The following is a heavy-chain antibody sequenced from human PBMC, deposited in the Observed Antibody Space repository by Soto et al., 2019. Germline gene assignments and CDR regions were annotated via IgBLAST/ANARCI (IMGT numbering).Heavy chain of an antibody. CDR2: IIPIFGTA. CDR3: ASSGYYTPLHAFYI. J-gene: IGHJ3*02. D-gene: IGHD3-22*01. CDR1: GGTFSSYA. V-gene: IGHV1-69*01. Sequence: QVQLVQSGAEVKKPGSSVKVSCKASGGTFSSYAISWVRQAPGQGLEWMGGIIPIFGTANYAQKFQGRVTFTANESTSTAYMELSSLRSEDTAVYYFASSGYYTPLHAFYIWGQGTMVTVAS.